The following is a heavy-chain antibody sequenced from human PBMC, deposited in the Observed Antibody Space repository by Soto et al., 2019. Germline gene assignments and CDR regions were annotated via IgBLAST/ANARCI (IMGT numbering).Heavy chain of an antibody. Sequence: QVQLVQSGAEVKKPGASVKVSCKASGYTFTSYGISWVRQAAGQGLEWMGWISAYNGNTNYAQKLQGRVSTTTDTATSTAYMELRSLRSDDTDVYYCASDTAPQTAPFDYWCQGTLVTVSS. V-gene: IGHV1-18*01. J-gene: IGHJ4*02. CDR3: ASDTAPQTAPFDY. CDR2: ISAYNGNT. CDR1: GYTFTSYG. D-gene: IGHD4-17*01.